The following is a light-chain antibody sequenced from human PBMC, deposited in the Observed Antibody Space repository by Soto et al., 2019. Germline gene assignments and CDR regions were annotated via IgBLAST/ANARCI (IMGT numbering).Light chain of an antibody. Sequence: DIQMTKSPSSLSASVGDRVTITCRASQSISSYLNWYQQKPGNAPKLLIYAASSLQSGVPSRFSGSGSGTDFTLTISRLQPEDFATYYCQQSYSTPYTFGQGTKLEIK. V-gene: IGKV1-39*01. CDR3: QQSYSTPYT. CDR1: QSISSY. CDR2: AAS. J-gene: IGKJ2*01.